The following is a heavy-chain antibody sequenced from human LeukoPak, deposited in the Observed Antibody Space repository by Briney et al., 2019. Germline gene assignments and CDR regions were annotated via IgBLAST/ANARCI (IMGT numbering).Heavy chain of an antibody. J-gene: IGHJ6*02. V-gene: IGHV3-66*01. CDR1: GFTVSSNY. D-gene: IGHD3-3*01. CDR3: ARGLYDFWSGYRPMDV. Sequence: PGGSLRLSCAASGFTVSSNYMSWVRQAPGKGLEWVSVIYSGGSTYYADSVKGRFTISRDNSKNTLYLQMNSLRAEDTAVYYCARGLYDFWSGYRPMDVWGQGTTVTVSS. CDR2: IYSGGST.